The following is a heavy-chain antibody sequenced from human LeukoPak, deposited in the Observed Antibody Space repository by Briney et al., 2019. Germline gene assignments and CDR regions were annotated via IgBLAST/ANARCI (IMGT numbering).Heavy chain of an antibody. CDR1: GFTFSNYW. V-gene: IGHV3-74*01. CDR3: ARTDYLTN. Sequence: GGSLRLSCAASGFTFSNYWMHWVRQAPGKGLVWVSRIKNDGSITNYADSVKGRFTISRDNAKKPMHLQMNSLRAEDTAVYYCARTDYLTNWGQGTLVTVSS. CDR2: IKNDGSIT. D-gene: IGHD2/OR15-2a*01. J-gene: IGHJ4*02.